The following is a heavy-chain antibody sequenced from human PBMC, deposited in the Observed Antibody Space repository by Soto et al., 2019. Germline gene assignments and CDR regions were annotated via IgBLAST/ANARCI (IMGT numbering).Heavy chain of an antibody. CDR1: GYSVSSSDYY. Sequence: SETLSLTCSVSGYSVSSSDYYWAWIRQTPGKGLEWIGSIFYSGLTYYNPSLKSRVTLSVDTSKNQFSVRLDPVTAADTAVYYCAPLSVSLSGPYGIHVWGQGTTVTVSS. CDR2: IFYSGLT. D-gene: IGHD2-8*01. V-gene: IGHV4-39*01. J-gene: IGHJ6*02. CDR3: APLSVSLSGPYGIHV.